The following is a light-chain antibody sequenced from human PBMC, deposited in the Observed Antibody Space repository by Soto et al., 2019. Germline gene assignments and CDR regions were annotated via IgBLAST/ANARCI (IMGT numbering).Light chain of an antibody. CDR1: NSRSGSNY. CDR3: AKWDDSLTVYV. Sequence: QLVLPQPPSASGTPGQRVTISCSTSNSRSGSNYVYWYQQLPGAAPKLLIYRNDQRPSGVPDRFSGSKSGTSASLAISGLLSEDEGDYFCAKWDDSLTVYVFGSGTKLTVL. CDR2: RND. J-gene: IGLJ1*01. V-gene: IGLV1-47*01.